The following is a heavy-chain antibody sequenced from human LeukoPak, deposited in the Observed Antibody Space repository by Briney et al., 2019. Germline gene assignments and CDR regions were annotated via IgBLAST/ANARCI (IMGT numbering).Heavy chain of an antibody. CDR2: IYYSGNT. V-gene: IGHV4-39*07. Sequence: TPSETLSLTCSVSGGSIRSTTYYWGWIRPPPGKGLEWIGSIYYSGNTYYSPSLMSRVTISVDTSKNQFSLNLSSVTAADTAVYYCARTRIAVAGFDYWGQGTLVTVSS. J-gene: IGHJ4*02. D-gene: IGHD6-19*01. CDR3: ARTRIAVAGFDY. CDR1: GGSIRSTTYY.